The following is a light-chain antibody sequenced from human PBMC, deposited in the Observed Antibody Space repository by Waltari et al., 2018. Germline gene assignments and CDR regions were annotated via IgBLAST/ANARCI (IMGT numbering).Light chain of an antibody. V-gene: IGKV1-27*01. CDR3: QMGQT. Sequence: DPQLTQSPSSLSASAGDRVTITYRASQDISSYLAWYQQKPGKVPKLLIYHASTLQSVVPSRFSGSGSGTDFTLTISSLQPEDVATYYCQMGQTFGQGTKVEIK. J-gene: IGKJ1*01. CDR2: HAS. CDR1: QDISSY.